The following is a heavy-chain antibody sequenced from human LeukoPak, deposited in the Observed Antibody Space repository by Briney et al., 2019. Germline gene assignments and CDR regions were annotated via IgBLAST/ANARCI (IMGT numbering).Heavy chain of an antibody. V-gene: IGHV4-34*01. CDR1: GGSFSGYY. J-gene: IGHJ6*03. CDR2: INQSGST. CDR3: ARRMRSYYYYMDV. Sequence: PSETLSLTCAVYGGSFSGYYWSWIRQPPGKGLEWIGEINQSGSTNYNPSLKSRVTISVDTSKNQFSLKLSSVTAADTAVYYCARRMRSYYYYMDVWGKGTTVTISS.